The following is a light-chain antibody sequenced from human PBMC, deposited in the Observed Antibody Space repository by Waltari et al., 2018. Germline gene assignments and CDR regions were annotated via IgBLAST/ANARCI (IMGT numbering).Light chain of an antibody. CDR2: KAS. CDR1: QSVNSW. J-gene: IGKJ1*01. Sequence: DIQMSQSPSTQSASVGDRVTITCRASQSVNSWLAWYQQKPGKAPKLLIYKASSLQTGVPSRFSGSGSGTEFTLTISSLQPDDFATYFCLQYDIYWAFGQGTKVEVK. V-gene: IGKV1-5*03. CDR3: LQYDIYWA.